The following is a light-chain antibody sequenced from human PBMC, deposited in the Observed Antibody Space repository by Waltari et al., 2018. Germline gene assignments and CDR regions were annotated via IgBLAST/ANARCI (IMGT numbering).Light chain of an antibody. V-gene: IGLV2-8*01. CDR2: EVN. CDR3: SSYAGGNNLV. J-gene: IGLJ2*01. Sequence: QSALTQPPSASGSPGQSVTISCTGSGHDVGGYNYVPWYQQHPGKAPKLLIHEVNKWPSGAPDRFSGSKSGNTASLTVSGLQAEDEADYYCSSYAGGNNLVFGGGTKLTVL. CDR1: GHDVGGYNY.